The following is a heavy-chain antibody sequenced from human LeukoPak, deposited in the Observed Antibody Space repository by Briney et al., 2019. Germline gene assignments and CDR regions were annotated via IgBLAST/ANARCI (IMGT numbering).Heavy chain of an antibody. V-gene: IGHV1-69*06. CDR2: IIPIFGTA. Sequence: SVKVSCKASGGTFSSYAISWVRQAPGQGLEWMGGIIPIFGTANYAQKFQGRVTITADKSTRTAYMELSSLRSDDTAVYYCASVYCSSTSCPRGDYYYGMDVWGQGTTVTVSS. D-gene: IGHD2-2*01. J-gene: IGHJ6*02. CDR3: ASVYCSSTSCPRGDYYYGMDV. CDR1: GGTFSSYA.